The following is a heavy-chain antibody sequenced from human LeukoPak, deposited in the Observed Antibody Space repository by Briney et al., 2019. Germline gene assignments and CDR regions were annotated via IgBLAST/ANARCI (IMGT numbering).Heavy chain of an antibody. CDR3: VRDGGVSGYDLLDY. D-gene: IGHD5-12*01. Sequence: RPGGSLRLSCAASGFTFSNHWMTWVRQAPGKGLEWVAHINQDGSEEHYMDSVKARFTISRDNAKNSLSLQMNSLTAEDTAVYYCVRDGGVSGYDLLDYWGQGTLVTVSS. J-gene: IGHJ4*02. CDR2: INQDGSEE. CDR1: GFTFSNHW. V-gene: IGHV3-7*01.